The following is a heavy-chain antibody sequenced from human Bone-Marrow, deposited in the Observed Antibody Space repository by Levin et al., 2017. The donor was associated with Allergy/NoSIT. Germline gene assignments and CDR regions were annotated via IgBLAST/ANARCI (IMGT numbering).Heavy chain of an antibody. CDR2: VRSKADGGAR. V-gene: IGHV3-15*05. CDR3: ATLLNRAVADLFNC. Sequence: GGSLRLSCVASGFTFHNAWMSWVRQAPGKGLEWVGRVRSKADGGARDYAAAVKGRFSISRDDSIKTMYLEMNSLKIEDTALYFCATLLNRAVADLFNCWGQGTLVIVSS. J-gene: IGHJ4*02. CDR1: GFTFHNAW. D-gene: IGHD6-19*01.